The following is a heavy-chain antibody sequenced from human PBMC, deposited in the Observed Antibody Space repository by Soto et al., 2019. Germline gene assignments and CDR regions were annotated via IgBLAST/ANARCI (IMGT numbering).Heavy chain of an antibody. CDR3: AXKYCSRTIYHLQYYGMDV. CDR2: RSGSCGTT. J-gene: IGHJ6*02. Sequence: GGSLRLSCAASGFTFSSYAMNWVRQAPVNGQGLGSGRSGSCGTTYYADSVKGRFTISRYNSKNTVYLQMDSLRAEDTDVYYLAXKYCSRTIYHLQYYGMDVWGQGTTVTVSS. CDR1: GFTFSSYA. D-gene: IGHD2-2*01. V-gene: IGHV3-23*01.